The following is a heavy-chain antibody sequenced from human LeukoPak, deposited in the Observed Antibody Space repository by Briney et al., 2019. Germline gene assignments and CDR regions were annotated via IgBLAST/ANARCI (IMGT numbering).Heavy chain of an antibody. Sequence: PSETLSLTCAVYGGSFSGYYWTWIRQTPGKGLEWIGEMNPSGSTNYNPSLKSRVTISVDTSKNQFSLKLSSVNAADTAVYYCARGTLYYYGSGSYQSANYFDYWGQGTLVTVSS. CDR1: GGSFSGYY. CDR3: ARGTLYYYGSGSYQSANYFDY. D-gene: IGHD3-10*01. J-gene: IGHJ4*02. CDR2: MNPSGST. V-gene: IGHV4-34*01.